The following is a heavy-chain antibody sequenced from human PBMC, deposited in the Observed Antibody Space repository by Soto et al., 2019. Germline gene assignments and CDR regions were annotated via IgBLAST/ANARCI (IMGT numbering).Heavy chain of an antibody. V-gene: IGHV1-69*01. CDR1: GGTFSSYA. J-gene: IGHJ3*01. Sequence: QVLLVQSGAEVKKPGSSVKVSCTASGGTFSSYAINWVRQAPGQGLEWMGGIIPIFGTANYAQKFQGRVTITADESTSTAYMELSSLRSEDTAVYYCARDSTTVTTGNDAFDVWGQGTMVTVSS. D-gene: IGHD4-17*01. CDR2: IIPIFGTA. CDR3: ARDSTTVTTGNDAFDV.